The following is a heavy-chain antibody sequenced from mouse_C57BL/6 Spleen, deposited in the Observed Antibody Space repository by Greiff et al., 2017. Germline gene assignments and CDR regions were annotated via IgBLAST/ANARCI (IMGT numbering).Heavy chain of an antibody. J-gene: IGHJ2*01. CDR1: GYTFTSYW. CDR2: IYPGSGST. Sequence: QVQLQQSGAELVKPGASVKMSCKASGYTFTSYWITWVKQRPGQGLEWIGDIYPGSGSTNYNEKFKSKATLTVDNSSSTAYMQLSSLTSEDSAVDYCARTELYYYDSRDYWGQGTTLTVSS. V-gene: IGHV1-55*01. CDR3: ARTELYYYDSRDY. D-gene: IGHD1-1*01.